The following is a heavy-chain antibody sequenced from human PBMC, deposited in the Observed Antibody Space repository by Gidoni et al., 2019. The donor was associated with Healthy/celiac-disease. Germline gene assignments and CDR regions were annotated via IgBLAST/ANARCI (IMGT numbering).Heavy chain of an antibody. CDR1: GGTFSSYA. CDR3: ARGRFYGDTDYGMDV. D-gene: IGHD4-17*01. Sequence: QVQLVQSGAEVTKPGSSVTVSCQASGGTFSSYAISWLRQAPGQGLEWMGGIIPIFGTANYAQKFKGRVTITADESTSTAYMELSSLRAEDTAVYYCARGRFYGDTDYGMDVWGQGTTVTVSS. V-gene: IGHV1-69*01. CDR2: IIPIFGTA. J-gene: IGHJ6*02.